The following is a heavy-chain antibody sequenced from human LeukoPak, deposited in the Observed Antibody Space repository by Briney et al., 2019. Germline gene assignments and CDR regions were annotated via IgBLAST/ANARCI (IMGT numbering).Heavy chain of an antibody. Sequence: GGSLRLSCEVSGFTFSKHWVLWLRHAPGRGLVGVSVISKGWRTSIYADSVRGRLTISRHNAKSTTHLQMNSLRAEDTAVYYCGTSRWSGVVDSWGQGTLVTVSS. CDR1: GFTFSKHW. V-gene: IGHV3-74*01. CDR3: GTSRWSGVVDS. CDR2: ISKGWRTS. D-gene: IGHD3-3*01. J-gene: IGHJ5*01.